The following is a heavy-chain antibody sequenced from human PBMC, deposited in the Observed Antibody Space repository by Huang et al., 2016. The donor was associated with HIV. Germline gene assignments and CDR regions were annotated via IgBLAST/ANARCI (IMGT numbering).Heavy chain of an antibody. CDR3: ATEGLWGEGNTLDY. Sequence: QVQLTQSGAEVKKPGASVKVSCKISGDTLTESSMHWVRQAPGKGLEWMGSFNPEDGERVYAQRFHGRVTMTEDTTTDTAYLELNSLRSEDTAVYYCATEGLWGEGNTLDYWGQGTLVTVSS. J-gene: IGHJ4*02. CDR1: GDTLTESS. D-gene: IGHD3-10*01. V-gene: IGHV1-24*01. CDR2: FNPEDGER.